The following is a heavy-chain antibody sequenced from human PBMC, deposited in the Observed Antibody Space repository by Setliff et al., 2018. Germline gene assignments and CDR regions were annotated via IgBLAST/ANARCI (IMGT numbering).Heavy chain of an antibody. V-gene: IGHV3-21*01. D-gene: IGHD2-2*01. CDR3: AGSRTYIPVLDY. J-gene: IGHJ4*02. CDR1: GFAFASYN. CDR2: LSSANNYI. Sequence: SCEASGFAFASYNMIWVRQAPGKGLEWVSSLSSANNYIVYADSVKGRFTISRDNAKSSLYLQMNSLSAEDTAIYYCAGSRTYIPVLDYCGQGTLVTVSS.